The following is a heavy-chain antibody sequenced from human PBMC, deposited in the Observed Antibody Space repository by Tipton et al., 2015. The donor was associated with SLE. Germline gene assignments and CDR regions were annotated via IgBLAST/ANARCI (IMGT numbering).Heavy chain of an antibody. D-gene: IGHD3-3*01. CDR1: GFTFSSYS. J-gene: IGHJ4*02. CDR3: AYLAYYDFWSGYYIFDY. CDR2: ISSSRSYI. Sequence: LRLSCAASGFTFSSYSMNWVRQAPGKGLEWVSSISSSRSYIYYADSVKGRFTISRDNAKNSLYLQMNSLRAEDTAVYYCAYLAYYDFWSGYYIFDYWGQGTLVTVSS. V-gene: IGHV3-21*03.